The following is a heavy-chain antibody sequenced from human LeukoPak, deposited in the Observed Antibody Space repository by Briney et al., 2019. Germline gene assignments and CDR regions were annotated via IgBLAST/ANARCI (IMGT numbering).Heavy chain of an antibody. CDR2: ISSTSSTI. V-gene: IGHV3-48*01. J-gene: IGHJ4*02. CDR3: AKDFQQLVDY. Sequence: GGSLGLSCAASGFTSSSYSMNWVRQAPGKGLEWVSYISSTSSTISYADSVKGRFTISRDNAKNSLYLQMNSLRAEDTAVYYCAKDFQQLVDYWGQGTLVTVSS. CDR1: GFTSSSYS. D-gene: IGHD6-13*01.